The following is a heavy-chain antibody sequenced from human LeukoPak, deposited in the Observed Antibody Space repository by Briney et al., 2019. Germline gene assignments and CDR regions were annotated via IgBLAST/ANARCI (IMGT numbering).Heavy chain of an antibody. CDR1: GFTFSSYE. CDR2: ISSSGSTI. V-gene: IGHV3-48*03. Sequence: PGGSLRLSCAASGFTFSSYEMNWVRQAPGKGLEWVSYISSSGSTIYYADSVKGRFTISSDNAKHSLYLQMNSLRAEDTAVYYCAIDRFAAAGYFDYWGQGTLVTVSS. J-gene: IGHJ4*02. D-gene: IGHD6-13*01. CDR3: AIDRFAAAGYFDY.